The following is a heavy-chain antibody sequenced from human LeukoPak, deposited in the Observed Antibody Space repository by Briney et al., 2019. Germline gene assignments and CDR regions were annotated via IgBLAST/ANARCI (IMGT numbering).Heavy chain of an antibody. V-gene: IGHV3-30*02. CDR3: AKDGAMPAAGYYFDY. J-gene: IGHJ4*02. Sequence: PGGSLRLSCAASGFTFSSYGMHWVRQAPGKGLEWVAVIWYDGSNKYYADSVKGRFTISRDNSKNTLYLQMNSLRTEDTAVYYCAKDGAMPAAGYYFDYWGQGTLVTVSS. CDR2: IWYDGSNK. D-gene: IGHD6-13*01. CDR1: GFTFSSYG.